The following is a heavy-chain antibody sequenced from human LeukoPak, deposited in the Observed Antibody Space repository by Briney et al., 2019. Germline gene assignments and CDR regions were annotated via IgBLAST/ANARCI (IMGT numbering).Heavy chain of an antibody. V-gene: IGHV1-69*04. D-gene: IGHD6-13*01. CDR1: GGTFSSYA. J-gene: IGHJ5*02. CDR3: ARDPRGIAAAGTGWFDP. Sequence: SVKVSCKASGGTFSSYAISWVRQARGQGREWMGRIIPIFDIANYAQKFQGRVTITADKSTSTAYMELSSLRSEDTAVYYCARDPRGIAAAGTGWFDPWGQGTLVTVSS. CDR2: IIPIFDIA.